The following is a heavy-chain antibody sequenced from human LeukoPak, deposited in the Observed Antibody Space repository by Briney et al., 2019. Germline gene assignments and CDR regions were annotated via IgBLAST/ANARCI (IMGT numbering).Heavy chain of an antibody. J-gene: IGHJ4*02. V-gene: IGHV1-2*02. CDR3: ATGYSPLYYFDY. D-gene: IGHD6-13*01. CDR1: GYTFTGYY. CDR2: INPNSGGT. Sequence: ASVKVSCMASGYTFTGYYMHWVRQAPGQGLEWMGWINPNSGGTNYAQKFQGRVTMTRDTSISTAYMELSRLRPDDTAVYYCATGYSPLYYFDYWGQGTLVTVSS.